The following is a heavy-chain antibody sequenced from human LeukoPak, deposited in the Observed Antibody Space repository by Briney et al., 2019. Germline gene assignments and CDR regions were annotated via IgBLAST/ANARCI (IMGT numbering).Heavy chain of an antibody. CDR1: GFTFSSYA. Sequence: GGSLRLSCAASGFTFSSYAMSWVRQAPGKGLEWVSAISGSGGSTYYADSVKGRFTISRDNSKNTLYLQMNSPRAEDTAVYYCAKTLLAAMVNNWFDPWGQGTLVTVSS. CDR2: ISGSGGST. CDR3: AKTLLAAMVNNWFDP. D-gene: IGHD5-18*01. V-gene: IGHV3-23*01. J-gene: IGHJ5*02.